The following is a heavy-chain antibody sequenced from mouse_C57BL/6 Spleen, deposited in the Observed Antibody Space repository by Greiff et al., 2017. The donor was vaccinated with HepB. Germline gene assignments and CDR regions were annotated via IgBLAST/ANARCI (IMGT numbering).Heavy chain of an antibody. CDR1: GFTFSDYY. Sequence: DVMLVESGGGLVQPGGSLKLSCAASGFTFSDYYMYWVRQTPEKRLEWVAYISNGGGSTYYPDTVKGRFTISRDNAKNTLYLQMSRLKSEDTAMYYCASSNSFAYWGQGTLVTVSA. J-gene: IGHJ3*01. V-gene: IGHV5-12*01. CDR2: ISNGGGST. D-gene: IGHD2-5*01. CDR3: ASSNSFAY.